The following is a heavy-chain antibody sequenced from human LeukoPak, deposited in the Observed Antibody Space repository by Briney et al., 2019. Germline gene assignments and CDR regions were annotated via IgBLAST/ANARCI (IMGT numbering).Heavy chain of an antibody. Sequence: SETLSLTCTVSGASISSSSYYWGWIRQPPGKGLEYIGSIYYSGSTYYNPSLKSRVTISVDRSKNQFSLKLSSVTAADTAVYYCASAFGGVINYFDYWGQGTLVTVSS. D-gene: IGHD3-16*01. V-gene: IGHV4-39*07. CDR3: ASAFGGVINYFDY. J-gene: IGHJ4*02. CDR1: GASISSSSYY. CDR2: IYYSGST.